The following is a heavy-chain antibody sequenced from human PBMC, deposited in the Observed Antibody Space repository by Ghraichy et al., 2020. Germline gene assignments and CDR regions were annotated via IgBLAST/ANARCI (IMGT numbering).Heavy chain of an antibody. J-gene: IGHJ3*02. D-gene: IGHD3-22*01. CDR3: ARESRAVVVINAFDI. V-gene: IGHV4-31*03. CDR1: GGSISSGGYY. Sequence: SETLSLTCTVSGGSISSGGYYWSWIRQHPGKGLEWIGYIYYSGSTYYNPSLKSRVTISVDTSKNQFSLKLSSVTAADTAVYYCARESRAVVVINAFDIWGQGTMVTVSS. CDR2: IYYSGST.